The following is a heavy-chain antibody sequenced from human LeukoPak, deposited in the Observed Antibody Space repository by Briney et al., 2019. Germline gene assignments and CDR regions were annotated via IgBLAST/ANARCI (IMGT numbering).Heavy chain of an antibody. D-gene: IGHD2-15*01. CDR2: INPNGGGT. V-gene: IGHV1-2*02. J-gene: IGHJ5*02. CDR3: ARGEIYSRFAPLSWFDP. CDR1: GYTFTGYY. Sequence: PLASVTVSCKASGYTFTGYYMHWVRQAPGQGLEWMGWINPNGGGTNYAQKFQDRVTMTRDTSISTAYMELSRLRSDDTAVYYCARGEIYSRFAPLSWFDPWGQGTLVTVFS.